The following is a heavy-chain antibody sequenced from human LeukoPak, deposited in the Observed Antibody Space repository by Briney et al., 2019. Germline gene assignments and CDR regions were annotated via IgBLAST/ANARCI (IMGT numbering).Heavy chain of an antibody. V-gene: IGHV1-18*01. CDR2: ISVYNGNA. D-gene: IGHD3-10*01. Sequence: ASVKVSCKASGYSFTTQPMNWVRQAPGQGLEWMGWISVYNGNANYAQKLQGRVTMTTDTSTSTAYMELRSLRSDDTAVYYCARARGSLLLWFGELLAWGQGTLVTVSS. J-gene: IGHJ5*02. CDR3: ARARGSLLLWFGELLA. CDR1: GYSFTTQP.